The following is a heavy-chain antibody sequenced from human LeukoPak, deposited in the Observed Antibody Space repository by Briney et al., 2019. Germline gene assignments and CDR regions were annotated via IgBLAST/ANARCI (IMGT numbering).Heavy chain of an antibody. V-gene: IGHV4-34*01. CDR3: ARSPIHARFDY. CDR1: GGSFSGYY. Sequence: SETLSLTCAVYGGSFSGYYWSWIRQPPGKGLEWIGEINHSGSTNYNPSLKSRVTISVDTSKNQFSLKLSPVTAADTAVYYCARSPIHARFDYWGQGTLVTVSS. CDR2: INHSGST. J-gene: IGHJ4*02.